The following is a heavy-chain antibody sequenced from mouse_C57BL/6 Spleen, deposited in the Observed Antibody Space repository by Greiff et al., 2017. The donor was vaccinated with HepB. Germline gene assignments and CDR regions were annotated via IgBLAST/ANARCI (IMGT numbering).Heavy chain of an antibody. D-gene: IGHD6-1*01. Sequence: VKVVESGPELVKPGASVKISCKASGYAFSSSWMNWVKQRPGKGLEWIGRIYPGDGDTNYNGKFKGKATLTADKSSSTAYMQLSSLTSEDSAVYFCASLSYYAMDYWGQGTSVTVSS. CDR1: GYAFSSSW. V-gene: IGHV1-82*01. CDR3: ASLSYYAMDY. CDR2: IYPGDGDT. J-gene: IGHJ4*01.